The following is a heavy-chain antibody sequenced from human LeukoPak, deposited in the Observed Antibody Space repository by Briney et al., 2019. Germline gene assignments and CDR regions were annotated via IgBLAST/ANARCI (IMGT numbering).Heavy chain of an antibody. CDR3: AFLAVAGRAFDY. Sequence: GGSLRLSCAASGFTFSSYAMSWVRQAPGKGLEWVSAISGSGGSTYYADSVKGRFTISGDNSKNTLYLQMNSLRAEDTAVYYCAFLAVAGRAFDYWGQGTLVTVSS. CDR2: ISGSGGST. V-gene: IGHV3-23*01. J-gene: IGHJ4*02. CDR1: GFTFSSYA. D-gene: IGHD6-19*01.